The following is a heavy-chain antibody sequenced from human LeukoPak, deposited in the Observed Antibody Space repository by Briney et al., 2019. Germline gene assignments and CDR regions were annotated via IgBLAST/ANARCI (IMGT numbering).Heavy chain of an antibody. J-gene: IGHJ3*02. V-gene: IGHV3-23*01. CDR2: ISGSGGST. D-gene: IGHD6-19*01. CDR3: AKDSSGWYLNVGAFDI. CDR1: GFTFSSYA. Sequence: GGSLRLSCAASGFTFSSYAMSWVRQAPGKGLEWVSAISGSGGSTYYADSVKGRFTISRDNSKNTLYLQMNSLRAEDTAVYYCAKDSSGWYLNVGAFDIWGQGTMVTVSS.